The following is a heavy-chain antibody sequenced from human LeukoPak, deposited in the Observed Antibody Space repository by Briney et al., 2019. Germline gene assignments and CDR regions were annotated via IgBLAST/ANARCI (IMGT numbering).Heavy chain of an antibody. Sequence: RPGGSLRLSCAASGFTFSNYGMHWVRQAPGKGLEWVAFIRYDGSNKYYADSVKGRFTISRDNSKNTLYLQMNSLRAEDTAVYYCAKTDSTWARISYFDYWGQGTLVTVSS. D-gene: IGHD1-26*01. V-gene: IGHV3-30*02. J-gene: IGHJ4*02. CDR2: IRYDGSNK. CDR1: GFTFSNYG. CDR3: AKTDSTWARISYFDY.